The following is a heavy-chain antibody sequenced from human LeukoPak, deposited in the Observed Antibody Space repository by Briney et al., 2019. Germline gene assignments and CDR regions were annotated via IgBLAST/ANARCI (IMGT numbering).Heavy chain of an antibody. J-gene: IGHJ4*02. D-gene: IGHD4-11*01. CDR1: GFTVSNNY. CDR3: ARLSNYVLDF. CDR2: IYISGST. V-gene: IGHV3-66*03. Sequence: GGSLRLSCAASGFTVSNNYMSWVRQAPGKGLEWVSIIYISGSTYYADSVKGRFTISRDNSKNTLYLQMNSLRAEDTAVYYCARLSNYVLDFWGQGTLVTVSS.